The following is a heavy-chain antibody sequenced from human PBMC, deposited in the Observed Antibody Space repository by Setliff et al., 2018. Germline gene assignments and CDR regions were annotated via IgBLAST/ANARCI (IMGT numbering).Heavy chain of an antibody. Sequence: SGPTLVNPTQTLTLTCTFSGFSLSTSGVGVGWIRQPPGKALEWLALIYWDDDKRYSPSLKSRLTITKDTSKNQVVLTMTNMDPVDTATYYCAHRRGDYYDSSGYYFDYWGQGTLVTVSS. CDR3: AHRRGDYYDSSGYYFDY. J-gene: IGHJ4*02. CDR1: GFSLSTSGVG. V-gene: IGHV2-5*02. CDR2: IYWDDDK. D-gene: IGHD3-22*01.